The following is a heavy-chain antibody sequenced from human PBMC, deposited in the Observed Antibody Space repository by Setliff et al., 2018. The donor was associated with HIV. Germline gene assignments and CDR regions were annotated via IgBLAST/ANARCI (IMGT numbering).Heavy chain of an antibody. CDR2: IPASGEST. J-gene: IGHJ6*03. CDR3: ARVVGVAPYYYMDV. Sequence: LRLSCAASGFTFYSSAMSWVRQSPGQGLEWISSIPASGESTYYSDSVKGRFTISRDTSKDTLYLQMNSLRAEDTAVYYCARVVGVAPYYYMDVWGKGTTVTVS. D-gene: IGHD2-15*01. CDR1: GFTFYSSA. V-gene: IGHV3-23*01.